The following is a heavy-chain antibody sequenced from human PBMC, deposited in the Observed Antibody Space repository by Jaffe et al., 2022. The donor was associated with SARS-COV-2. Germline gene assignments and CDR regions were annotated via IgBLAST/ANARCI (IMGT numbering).Heavy chain of an antibody. D-gene: IGHD3-16*01. CDR2: INPSGGST. CDR3: ARPRDGGFKDYYYYYGMDV. Sequence: QVQLVQSGAEVKKPGASVKVSCKASGYTFTSYYMHWVRQAPGQGLEWMGIINPSGGSTSYAQKFQGRVTMTRDTSTSTVYMELSSLRSEDTAVYYCARPRDGGFKDYYYYYGMDVWGQGTTVTVSS. V-gene: IGHV1-46*01. CDR1: GYTFTSYY. J-gene: IGHJ6*02.